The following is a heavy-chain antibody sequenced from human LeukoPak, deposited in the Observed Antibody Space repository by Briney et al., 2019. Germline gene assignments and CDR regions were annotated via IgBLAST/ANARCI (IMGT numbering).Heavy chain of an antibody. CDR3: ASRIAAAGTPLDY. CDR2: IYYSGST. Sequence: SETLSLTCTVSGGSISSTSYYWGWIRQPPGMGLEWIGNIYYSGSTYYNPSLKSRVTISVDTSKNQFSLKLSSVTAADTAVYYCASRIAAAGTPLDYWGQGTLVTVSS. CDR1: GGSISSTSYY. V-gene: IGHV4-39*01. D-gene: IGHD6-13*01. J-gene: IGHJ4*02.